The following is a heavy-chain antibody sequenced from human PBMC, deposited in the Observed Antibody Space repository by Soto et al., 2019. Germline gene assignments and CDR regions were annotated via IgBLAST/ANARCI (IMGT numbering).Heavy chain of an antibody. CDR3: ARDYYDSSGYYPRFDY. CDR1: GFTFTSYW. J-gene: IGHJ4*02. CDR2: IKQDGSDK. Sequence: GGSLRLSCAASGFTFTSYWMSWVRQAPGKGLEWVANIKQDGSDKYYVDSVKGRFTISRDNAKNSLYLQMNSLRAEDTAVYYCARDYYDSSGYYPRFDYCGQGTLVTVSS. D-gene: IGHD3-22*01. V-gene: IGHV3-7*04.